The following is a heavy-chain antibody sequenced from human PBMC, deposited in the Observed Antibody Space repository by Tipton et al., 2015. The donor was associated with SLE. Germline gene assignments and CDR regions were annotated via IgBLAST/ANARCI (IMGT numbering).Heavy chain of an antibody. CDR3: ARDAGRDITGTHGAFDI. V-gene: IGHV4-31*03. J-gene: IGHJ3*02. CDR1: GGSISSGGYY. Sequence: TLSLTCTVSGGSISSGGYYWSWIRQHPGKGLEWIGDIYYSGSTYYNPSLKSRVTISVDTSKNQFSLKLSSVTAADTAVYYCARDAGRDITGTHGAFDIWGQGTMVTVSS. D-gene: IGHD1-20*01. CDR2: IYYSGST.